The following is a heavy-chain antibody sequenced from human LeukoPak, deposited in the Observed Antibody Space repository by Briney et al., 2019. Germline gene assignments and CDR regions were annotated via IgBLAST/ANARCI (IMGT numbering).Heavy chain of an antibody. CDR1: GFTFSSYW. Sequence: PGGSLRLSCAPSGFTFSSYWMSWVRQAPGKGLEWVASIKQDGSEKYYVDSVKGRFTISRDNAKNSLYLQMNSLRAEDTAVYYCARMRYFDWFDAFDIWGQGTMVTVSS. CDR2: IKQDGSEK. CDR3: ARMRYFDWFDAFDI. D-gene: IGHD3-9*01. V-gene: IGHV3-7*01. J-gene: IGHJ3*02.